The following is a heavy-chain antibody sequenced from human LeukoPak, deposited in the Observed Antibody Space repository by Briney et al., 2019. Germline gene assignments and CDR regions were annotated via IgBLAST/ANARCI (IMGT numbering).Heavy chain of an antibody. J-gene: IGHJ5*02. Sequence: GASVKVSCKASGYTFTSYGISWVRQAPGQGLEWMGWISAYNGNTNYAQKLQGRVTMTTDTSTSTAYMELRSLRSDDTAVYYCARDGGYFDWLGPASKSFDYWVAWGQGTLVTVSS. CDR2: ISAYNGNT. V-gene: IGHV1-18*01. CDR1: GYTFTSYG. CDR3: ARDGGYFDWLGPASKSFDYWVA. D-gene: IGHD3-9*01.